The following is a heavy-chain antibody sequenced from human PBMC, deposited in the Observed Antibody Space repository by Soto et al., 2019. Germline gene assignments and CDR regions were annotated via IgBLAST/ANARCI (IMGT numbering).Heavy chain of an antibody. J-gene: IGHJ6*02. V-gene: IGHV3-48*03. CDR2: ISSSGTTV. CDR1: GSTFSSYE. D-gene: IGHD3-10*01. CDR3: ARDPTASRGVLGTYYYYGMDV. Sequence: EVQLVESGGGLVQPGGSLRLSCVASGSTFSSYEINWVRQAPGKGLEWVSYISSSGTTVHYADSVKGRFTISRDNAKNSLYLQMNSLRAEDTAVYYCARDPTASRGVLGTYYYYGMDVWGQGTTVTVSS.